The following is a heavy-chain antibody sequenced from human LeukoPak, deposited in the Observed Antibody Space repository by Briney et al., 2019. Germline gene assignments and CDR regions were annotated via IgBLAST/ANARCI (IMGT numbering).Heavy chain of an antibody. V-gene: IGHV5-51*01. J-gene: IGHJ4*02. CDR1: GYRFSSNW. CDR2: IYGGDSDT. CDR3: ARGDYFDY. Sequence: GESLKISYQGSGYRFSSNWIAWVRQIPGIGLEWMGSIYGGDSDTRYSPSFQGQVTISADKSISTAYLHWSSLKASDTAMYYCARGDYFDYWGQGTLLTVSS.